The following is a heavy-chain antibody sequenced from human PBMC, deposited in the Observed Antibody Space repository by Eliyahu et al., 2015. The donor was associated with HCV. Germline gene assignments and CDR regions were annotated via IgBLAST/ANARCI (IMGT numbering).Heavy chain of an antibody. V-gene: IGHV1-2*02. CDR1: GYTFTDYF. J-gene: IGHJ4*02. Sequence: QVQLVQSGAEVKKPGASVKVSCKASGYTFTDYFIHWVRQAPGQGLEWMGWINPNSGGTKYAQIFRGRVTMTRDPSLSAAYMELSSLTSDDTAMYYCARAADMVVRGIISSLSLDYWVQGTLVTVSS. CDR2: INPNSGGT. CDR3: ARAADMVVRGIISSLSLDY. D-gene: IGHD3-10*01.